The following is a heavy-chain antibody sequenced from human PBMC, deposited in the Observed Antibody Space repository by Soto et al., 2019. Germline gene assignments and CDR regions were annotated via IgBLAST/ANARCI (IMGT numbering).Heavy chain of an antibody. J-gene: IGHJ4*02. CDR2: ISNTGNS. Sequence: SETLSLTCSVSGGSLSDAGPYWSWIRQSPGRGLEWLAYISNTGNSFSDPSLKRRLTVSIDPSRNQFSLKLASVTAADTAMYYCARAKGRSFFEYWGQGTVVT. CDR3: ARAKGRSFFEY. D-gene: IGHD1-26*01. CDR1: GGSLSDAGPY. V-gene: IGHV4-30-4*01.